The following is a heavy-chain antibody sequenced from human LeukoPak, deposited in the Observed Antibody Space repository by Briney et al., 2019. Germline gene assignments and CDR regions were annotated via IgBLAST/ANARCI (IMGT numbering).Heavy chain of an antibody. CDR1: GFTFSSYA. CDR2: ISSNGGST. CDR3: ARVAAACSSDY. V-gene: IGHV3-64*01. Sequence: GGSLRLSCAASGFTFSSYAMHWVRQAPGKGLEYVSAISSNGGSTYYANSVKGRFTISRDNSKNTLYLQMGSLRAEDMAVYYCARVAAACSSDYWGQGTLVTVS. J-gene: IGHJ4*02. D-gene: IGHD6-13*01.